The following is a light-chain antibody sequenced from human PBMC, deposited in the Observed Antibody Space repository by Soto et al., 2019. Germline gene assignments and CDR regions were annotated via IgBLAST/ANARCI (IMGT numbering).Light chain of an antibody. V-gene: IGLV2-14*01. CDR2: EVT. Sequence: QSVLTQPASVSGSPGQSITISCTGTSSDIGAYNYVSWYQHHPGKAPKLIIYEVTNRPSGVSNRFSGSKSGNTASLTISGLQAGDEADYYCSSYTTTPTWVFGGGTQLTVL. CDR3: SSYTTTPTWV. CDR1: SSDIGAYNY. J-gene: IGLJ3*02.